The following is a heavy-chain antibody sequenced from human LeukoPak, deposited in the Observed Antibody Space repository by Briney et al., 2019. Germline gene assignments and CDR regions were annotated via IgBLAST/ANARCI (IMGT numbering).Heavy chain of an antibody. CDR1: GYTFTGYY. V-gene: IGHV1-2*02. CDR2: INPNSGGT. J-gene: IGHJ3*02. D-gene: IGHD1-1*01. CDR3: ATRQRDDWKDEGAFDI. Sequence: ASVKVSCKASGYTFTGYYMNWVRQAPGQGLEWMGWINPNSGGTNYAQKFQGRVTMTRDTSISTAYMELSRLRSDDMAVYYCATRQRDDWKDEGAFDIWGQGTMVTVSS.